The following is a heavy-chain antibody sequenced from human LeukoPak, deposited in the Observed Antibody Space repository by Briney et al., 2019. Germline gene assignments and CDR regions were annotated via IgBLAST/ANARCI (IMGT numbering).Heavy chain of an antibody. CDR1: GFSFITYG. Sequence: PGRSLRLSCAASGFSFITYGMHWVRQAPGKGLEWVAVISYDGSNKYYADSVKGRFTISRDNSKNTLYLQMNSLRAEDTAVYYCAKPWGSSGWYYFDYWSQGTLVTVSS. V-gene: IGHV3-30*18. D-gene: IGHD6-19*01. J-gene: IGHJ4*02. CDR2: ISYDGSNK. CDR3: AKPWGSSGWYYFDY.